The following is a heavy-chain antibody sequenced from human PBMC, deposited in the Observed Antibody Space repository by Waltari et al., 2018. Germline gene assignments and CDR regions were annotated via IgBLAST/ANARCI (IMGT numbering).Heavy chain of an antibody. CDR3: ARDRQPSSFDY. Sequence: QVQLQESGPGLVKPSETLSLTCAVSGYSISSCYYWGWIRQPPGKGLEWIGSIYHSGSTYYNPSLKSRVTISVDTSKNQFSLKLSSVTAADTAVYYCARDRQPSSFDYWGQGTLVTVSS. D-gene: IGHD6-13*01. CDR2: IYHSGST. J-gene: IGHJ4*02. CDR1: GYSISSCYY. V-gene: IGHV4-38-2*02.